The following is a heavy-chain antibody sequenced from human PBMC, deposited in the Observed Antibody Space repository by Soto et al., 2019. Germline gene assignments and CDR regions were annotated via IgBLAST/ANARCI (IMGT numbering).Heavy chain of an antibody. CDR1: GGSISSYY. V-gene: IGHV4-4*07. D-gene: IGHD3-3*01. CDR2: IYTSGST. CDR3: ARDASYDFWSGYYHWFDP. Sequence: QVQLQESGPGLVKPSETLSLTCTVSGGSISSYYWSWIRQPAGKGLEWIGRIYTSGSTNYNPSLKSRVTMSVDTSKNQFSLKLSSVTAADTAVYYCARDASYDFWSGYYHWFDPWGQGTLVTVSS. J-gene: IGHJ5*02.